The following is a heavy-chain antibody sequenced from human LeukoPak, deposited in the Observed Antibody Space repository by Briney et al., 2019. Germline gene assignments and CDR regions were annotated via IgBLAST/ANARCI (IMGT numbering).Heavy chain of an antibody. V-gene: IGHV3-74*01. CDR3: ARVSSGSYFGYYYYYMDV. J-gene: IGHJ6*03. CDR2: INSNGSST. CDR1: GFTFSNYW. D-gene: IGHD1-26*01. Sequence: GSLRLSCAASGFTFSNYWMHWVRQAPGKGLVWVSRINSNGSSTSYADSVKGRFTISRDNAKNTLYLQMNSLRAEDTAVYYCARVSSGSYFGYYYYYMDVWGKGTTVTVSS.